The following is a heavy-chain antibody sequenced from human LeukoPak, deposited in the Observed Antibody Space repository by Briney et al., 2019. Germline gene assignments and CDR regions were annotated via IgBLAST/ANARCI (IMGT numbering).Heavy chain of an antibody. CDR3: ARDYRGSFDP. Sequence: SETLSLTCTVSGVSISSYYWSWIRQPPGKGLEWIGYIYYSRSTNYNSSLKSRVTISVDTSKNQFSLKLSSVTAADTAVYYCARDYRGSFDPWGQGTLVTVSS. CDR2: IYYSRST. D-gene: IGHD1-26*01. CDR1: GVSISSYY. J-gene: IGHJ5*02. V-gene: IGHV4-59*01.